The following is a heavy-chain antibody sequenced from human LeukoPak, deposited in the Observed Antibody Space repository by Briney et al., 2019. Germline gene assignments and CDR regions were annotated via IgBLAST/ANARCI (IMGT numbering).Heavy chain of an antibody. CDR3: AKGGSAGGPNWFDP. J-gene: IGHJ5*02. V-gene: IGHV3-30*04. CDR1: GFIFNNYV. D-gene: IGHD2-15*01. CDR2: ISYDGNTK. Sequence: PGGSLRLSCAASGFIFNNYVMHWVRQAPGKGLEWVAVISYDGNTKNDADSVKGRLTISRDNSNNMLFLQMNSLRAGDTAVYYCAKGGSAGGPNWFDPWGQGTLVTVSS.